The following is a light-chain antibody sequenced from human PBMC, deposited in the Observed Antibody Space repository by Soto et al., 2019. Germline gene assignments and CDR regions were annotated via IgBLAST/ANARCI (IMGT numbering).Light chain of an antibody. Sequence: QSVLTQPASVSASPGQSITIPCTGTSSDVGSYNLVSWFQQHPGKVPKLLIYEGTKRPSGLSDRFSGSKSGTTASLTISGLQAEDEAHYYCYSYTSSIAYVFGTGTKVTVL. V-gene: IGLV2-14*02. CDR2: EGT. CDR3: YSYTSSIAYV. J-gene: IGLJ1*01. CDR1: SSDVGSYNL.